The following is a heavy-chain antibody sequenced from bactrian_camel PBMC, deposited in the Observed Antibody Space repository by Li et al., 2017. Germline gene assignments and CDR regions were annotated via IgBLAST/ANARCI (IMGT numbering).Heavy chain of an antibody. V-gene: IGHV3S53*01. Sequence: HVQLVESGGGSALAGGSVRLSCAASGYTASPACMAWFRQAPGKFREGIAHLERGGDEAYADSVKGRFTISQDNASKTVRLQMNGLKPEDTAMYHCAVYDAYAGRCSFREDYYDYWGPGTQVTV. CDR3: AVYDAYAGRCSFREDYYDY. J-gene: IGHJ4*01. D-gene: IGHD2*01. CDR1: GYTASPAC. CDR2: LERGGDE.